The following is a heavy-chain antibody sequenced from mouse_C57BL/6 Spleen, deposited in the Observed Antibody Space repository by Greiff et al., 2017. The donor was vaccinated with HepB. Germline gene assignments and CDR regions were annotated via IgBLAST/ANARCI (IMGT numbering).Heavy chain of an antibody. Sequence: VQLQQSGAELVRPGTSVKVSCKASGYAFTNYLIEWVKQRPGQGLEWIGVINPGSGGTNYNEKFKGKATLTADKSSSTAYMQLSSRTSEDSAVYFCARREDYFDYWGQGTTLTVSS. CDR2: INPGSGGT. CDR1: GYAFTNYL. J-gene: IGHJ2*01. CDR3: ARREDYFDY. V-gene: IGHV1-54*01.